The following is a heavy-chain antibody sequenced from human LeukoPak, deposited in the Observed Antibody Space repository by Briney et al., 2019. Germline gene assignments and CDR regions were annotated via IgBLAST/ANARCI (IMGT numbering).Heavy chain of an antibody. CDR3: ARVDIVVVTGDY. D-gene: IGHD2-21*02. Sequence: ASVKVSCKASGYTFTSYGISWVQQAPGQGLEWMGWISAYNGNTNYAQKLQGGVTMTTDTSTSTAYMELRSLRSDDTAVYYCARVDIVVVTGDYWGQGTLVTVSS. CDR2: ISAYNGNT. V-gene: IGHV1-18*01. J-gene: IGHJ4*02. CDR1: GYTFTSYG.